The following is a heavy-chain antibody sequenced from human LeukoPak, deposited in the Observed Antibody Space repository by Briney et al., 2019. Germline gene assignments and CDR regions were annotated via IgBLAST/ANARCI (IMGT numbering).Heavy chain of an antibody. V-gene: IGHV4-59*01. CDR2: VDHTGST. Sequence: SETLSLTCSVSDDSITMYYWTWIRQPPGKGLEWIGYVDHTGSTNFNPSLNGRVSISRDTTNNLFSLRLRSVTAADTAVYFCARSHDYGDYMLAGEAAFDIWGQGTMVTVSS. CDR1: DDSITMYY. D-gene: IGHD4-17*01. J-gene: IGHJ3*02. CDR3: ARSHDYGDYMLAGEAAFDI.